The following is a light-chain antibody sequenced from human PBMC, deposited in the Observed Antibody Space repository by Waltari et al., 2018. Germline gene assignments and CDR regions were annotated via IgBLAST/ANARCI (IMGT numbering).Light chain of an antibody. CDR1: SGHSTYA. J-gene: IGLJ3*02. CDR3: QTWGAGIRV. Sequence: QLVLTQSPSASASLGASVKLTCTLSSGHSTYAIAWHQQQPEKGPRYLMKINRDGSHIKGDGIPDRCSGSRSGAELYLTISSLQSEDEADYYCQTWGAGIRVFGGGTKLTVL. V-gene: IGLV4-69*01. CDR2: INRDGSH.